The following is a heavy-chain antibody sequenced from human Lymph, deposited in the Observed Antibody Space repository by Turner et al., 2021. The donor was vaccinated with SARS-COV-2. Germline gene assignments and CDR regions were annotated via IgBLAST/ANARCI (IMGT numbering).Heavy chain of an antibody. CDR2: VIPCLGIA. CDR3: ARGKQDSYSGSNYSWFDP. CDR1: GGTFSSYA. V-gene: IGHV1-69*04. Sequence: QVQFVQSGAEVKESGSSVRVSSKSSGGTFSSYAVSWVRQAPGQGLERMGRVIPCLGIANCAEEIQGRVTINGDKTTSTDNMELSSLRSEDTAGYYCARGKQDSYSGSNYSWFDPWGQGTLVTVSS. J-gene: IGHJ5*02. D-gene: IGHD1-26*01.